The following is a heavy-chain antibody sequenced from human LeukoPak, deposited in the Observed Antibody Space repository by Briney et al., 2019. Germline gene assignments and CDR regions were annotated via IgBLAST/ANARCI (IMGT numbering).Heavy chain of an antibody. CDR1: GFTFSDYY. CDR2: ISSSGSTI. D-gene: IGHD6-6*01. V-gene: IGHV3-11*04. Sequence: GGSLRLSCAASGFTFSDYYMSWIRQAPGKGLEWVSYISSSGSTIYYADSVKGRFTISRDNAKNSLYLQMNSLRAEDTAVYYCARVLLSIAARATNYYYYYYMDVWGKGTTVTVSS. J-gene: IGHJ6*03. CDR3: ARVLLSIAARATNYYYYYYMDV.